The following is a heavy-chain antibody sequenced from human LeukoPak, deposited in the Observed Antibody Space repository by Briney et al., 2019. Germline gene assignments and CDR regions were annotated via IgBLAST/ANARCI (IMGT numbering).Heavy chain of an antibody. J-gene: IGHJ6*03. CDR2: ISYDGSNK. V-gene: IGHV3-30-3*01. CDR1: GFTFSSYA. Sequence: GRSLRLSCAASGFTFSSYAMHWVRQAPGKGLEWVAVISYDGSNKYYADSVKGRFTISRDNSKNTLYLQMNSLRAEDTAVYYCAKEGLGYCSGGSCDYYYYMDVWGKGTTVTVSS. D-gene: IGHD2-15*01. CDR3: AKEGLGYCSGGSCDYYYYMDV.